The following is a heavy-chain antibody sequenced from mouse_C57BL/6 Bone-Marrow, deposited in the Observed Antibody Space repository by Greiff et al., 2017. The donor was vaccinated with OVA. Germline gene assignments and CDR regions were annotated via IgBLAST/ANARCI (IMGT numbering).Heavy chain of an antibody. CDR1: GYTFTSYG. J-gene: IGHJ3*01. CDR3: ARGGYYEIFAY. D-gene: IGHD2-3*01. V-gene: IGHV1-81*01. Sequence: LEESGAELARPGASVKLSCKASGYTFTSYGISWVKQRTGQGLEWIGEIYPRSGNTYYNEKFKGKATLTADKSSSTAYMELRSLTSEDSAVYFCARGGYYEIFAYWGQGTLVTVSA. CDR2: IYPRSGNT.